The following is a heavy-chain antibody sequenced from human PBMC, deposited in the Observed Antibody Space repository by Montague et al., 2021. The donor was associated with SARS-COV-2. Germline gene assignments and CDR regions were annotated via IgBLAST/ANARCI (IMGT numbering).Heavy chain of an antibody. CDR2: INHSGTT. CDR3: ARWDPQTLTLIGLRGKSASDY. V-gene: IGHV4-34*01. J-gene: IGHJ4*02. CDR1: GGSFSGYY. Sequence: SETLSPTCAVYGGSFSGYYRTWICQSPGKGLEWIAEINHSGTTNYNFNPSLRSRVTISVDTSKSQFSLKLSSVTAADTGVYYCARWDPQTLTLIGLRGKSASDYWGQGALVTVSS. D-gene: IGHD4-23*01.